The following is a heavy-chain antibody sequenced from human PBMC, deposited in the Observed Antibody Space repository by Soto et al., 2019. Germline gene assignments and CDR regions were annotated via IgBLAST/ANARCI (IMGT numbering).Heavy chain of an antibody. Sequence: GASVKVSCKASGYTFTSYDINWVRQATGQGLEWMGWMNPNSGNTGYAQKFQGRVTMTRNTSISTAYMELSSLRSEDTAVYYCARYSSGWYGHWFDPWGQGTLVTVSS. CDR3: ARYSSGWYGHWFDP. V-gene: IGHV1-8*01. CDR2: MNPNSGNT. J-gene: IGHJ5*02. CDR1: GYTFTSYD. D-gene: IGHD6-19*01.